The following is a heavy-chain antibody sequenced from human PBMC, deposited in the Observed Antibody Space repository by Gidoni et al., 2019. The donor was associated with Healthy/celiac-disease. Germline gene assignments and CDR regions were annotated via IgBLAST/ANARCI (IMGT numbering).Heavy chain of an antibody. J-gene: IGHJ3*02. D-gene: IGHD3-22*01. V-gene: IGHV4-59*01. CDR3: AREGAYYDSSGYSIRAFDI. CDR1: GGSISSYY. Sequence: QVQLQASGPGLVKPSETLSLTCTVSGGSISSYYWSWIRQPPGKGLEWIGYIYYSGSTNYNPSLKSRVTISVDTSKNQFSLKLSSVTAADTAVYYCAREGAYYDSSGYSIRAFDIWGQGTMVTVSS. CDR2: IYYSGST.